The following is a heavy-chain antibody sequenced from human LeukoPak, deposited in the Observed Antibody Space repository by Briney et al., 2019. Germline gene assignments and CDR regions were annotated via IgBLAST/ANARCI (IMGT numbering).Heavy chain of an antibody. J-gene: IGHJ5*02. CDR3: AREMGRGVAPWNCWFDP. Sequence: SETLSLTCTVSGGSISSYYWSWIRQPAGKGLEWIGRIYTSGSTNYNPSLKSRVTMSVDTSKNQFSLKLSSVTAADTAVYYCAREMGRGVAPWNCWFDPWGQGTLVTVSS. CDR1: GGSISSYY. D-gene: IGHD1-7*01. V-gene: IGHV4-4*07. CDR2: IYTSGST.